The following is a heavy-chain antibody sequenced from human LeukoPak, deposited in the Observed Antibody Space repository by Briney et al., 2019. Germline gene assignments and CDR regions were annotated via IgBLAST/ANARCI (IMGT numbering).Heavy chain of an antibody. D-gene: IGHD3-10*01. CDR3: ARHRGSGSYYPNWFDP. J-gene: IGHJ5*02. Sequence: SETLSLTCTVSGGCFSSYYWSWIRQPPGKGLEWIGNIYSSGSTNYNPSLKSRVTISVDTSKNQFSLKLSSVTAADTAVYYCARHRGSGSYYPNWFDPWGQGTLVTVSS. CDR2: IYSSGST. CDR1: GGCFSSYY. V-gene: IGHV4-59*01.